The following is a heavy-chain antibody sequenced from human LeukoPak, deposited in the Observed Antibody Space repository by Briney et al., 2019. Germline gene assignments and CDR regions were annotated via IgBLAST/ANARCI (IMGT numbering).Heavy chain of an antibody. J-gene: IGHJ4*02. CDR2: ISAYNGDT. Sequence: GASVKVSCKASGYTFNTYGISWVRQAPGQGLEWMGWISAYNGDTNYAQKVQGRVTMTTDTSTSTVYMELRSLRSDDTAVYYCARLVEDSSSWEDYFDYWGQGTLVTVSS. CDR1: GYTFNTYG. D-gene: IGHD6-13*01. CDR3: ARLVEDSSSWEDYFDY. V-gene: IGHV1-18*01.